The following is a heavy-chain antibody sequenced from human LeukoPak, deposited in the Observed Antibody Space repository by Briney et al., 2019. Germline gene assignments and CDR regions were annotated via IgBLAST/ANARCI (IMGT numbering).Heavy chain of an antibody. J-gene: IGHJ5*02. V-gene: IGHV5-51*01. Sequence: GESLKISCKGSGYSFTSYWIGWVRQMSGKGLEWMGMIYPGDSDTRYSPSFQGQVTISADKSTSTAYLQWNSLKASDTAMYYCARRGPAADWFDPRGQGTLVTVSS. CDR3: ARRGPAADWFDP. CDR2: IYPGDSDT. CDR1: GYSFTSYW. D-gene: IGHD6-13*01.